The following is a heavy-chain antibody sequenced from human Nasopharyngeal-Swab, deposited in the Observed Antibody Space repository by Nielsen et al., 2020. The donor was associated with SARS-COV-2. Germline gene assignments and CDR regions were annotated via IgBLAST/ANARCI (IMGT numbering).Heavy chain of an antibody. CDR1: GYTFTSYD. CDR2: MNPNSGNT. CDR3: ARAGKIQLWFNSLYYFDY. D-gene: IGHD5-18*01. J-gene: IGHJ4*02. V-gene: IGHV1-8*01. Sequence: ASVQVSCKASGYTFTSYDINWVRQATGQGLAWMGWMNPNSGNTGYAQKFQGRVTMTRNTSISTAYMELSSLRSEDTAVYYCARAGKIQLWFNSLYYFDYWGQGTLVTVSS.